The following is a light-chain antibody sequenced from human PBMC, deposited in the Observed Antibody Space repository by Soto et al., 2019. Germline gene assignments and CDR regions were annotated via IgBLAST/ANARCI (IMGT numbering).Light chain of an antibody. CDR2: GAS. V-gene: IGKV3-20*01. Sequence: IGMSQSPATLSVSPGERATLSCRASQSVSSSYLAWYQQKPGQAPRLLIYGASSRATGIPDRFSGSGSGTDFTLTISRLEPEDFAVYYCQQYGSSLGVTFGGGTKVDIK. CDR3: QQYGSSLGVT. CDR1: QSVSSSY. J-gene: IGKJ4*01.